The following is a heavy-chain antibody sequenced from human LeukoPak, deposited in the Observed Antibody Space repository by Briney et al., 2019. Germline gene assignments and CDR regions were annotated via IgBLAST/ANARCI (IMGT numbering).Heavy chain of an antibody. V-gene: IGHV4-59*01. Sequence: SETLSLTCTVSGGSISTYYWNWIRQPPGEGLEWIGYIYYTGSTKSNPSLKSRVTISLDTSKNQFSLNLRSVTAADTAVYYCARRVVVVTANDKSDAFDMWGQGTVVTVSS. CDR2: IYYTGST. CDR1: GGSISTYY. CDR3: ARRVVVVTANDKSDAFDM. D-gene: IGHD2-15*01. J-gene: IGHJ3*02.